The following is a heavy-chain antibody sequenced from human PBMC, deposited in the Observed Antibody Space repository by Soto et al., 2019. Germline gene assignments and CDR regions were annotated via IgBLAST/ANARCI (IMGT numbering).Heavy chain of an antibody. V-gene: IGHV3-23*01. D-gene: IGHD2-15*01. Sequence: LRLSCAASGFTFSNYAMTWVRQAPGKGLEWVSSIIGSDGSTYYTDSVKGRFTISRDNSKNTLYLQMNSLRAEDTAVYYCAKDPSVDTAYYFDYWGQGALVTVSS. CDR1: GFTFSNYA. CDR3: AKDPSVDTAYYFDY. J-gene: IGHJ4*02. CDR2: IIGSDGST.